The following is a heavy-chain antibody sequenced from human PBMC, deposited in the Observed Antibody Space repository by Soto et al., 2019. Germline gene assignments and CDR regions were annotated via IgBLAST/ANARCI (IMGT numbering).Heavy chain of an antibody. CDR2: IIPILGIA. J-gene: IGHJ6*03. V-gene: IGHV1-69*02. D-gene: IGHD6-6*01. CDR3: ARGIPTYSSSAENYYYYYMDV. CDR1: GGTFSSYT. Sequence: QVQLVQSGAEVKKLGSSVKVSCKASGGTFSSYTISWVRQAPGHGLEWMGRIIPILGIANYAQKFQGRVTIPADKSTSTAYIELSSLRSEDTAVYYCARGIPTYSSSAENYYYYYMDVWGKGTTVTVSS.